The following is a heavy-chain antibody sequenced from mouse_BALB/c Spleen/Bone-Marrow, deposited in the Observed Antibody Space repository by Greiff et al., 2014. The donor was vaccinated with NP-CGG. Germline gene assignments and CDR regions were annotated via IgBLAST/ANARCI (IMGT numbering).Heavy chain of an antibody. CDR2: IDPANGNT. V-gene: IGHV14-3*02. CDR1: GFNIKDTY. Sequence: EVQLQQSGAELVKPGASVKLSCTASGFNIKDTYMHWVKQRPEQGLEWIGRIDPANGNTKYDQKFQGKATITADTSSNTAYLQLSSLTSEYTAFYYCARSLYGYTASFDYWGQGTPLTVSS. D-gene: IGHD1-2*01. J-gene: IGHJ2*01. CDR3: ARSLYGYTASFDY.